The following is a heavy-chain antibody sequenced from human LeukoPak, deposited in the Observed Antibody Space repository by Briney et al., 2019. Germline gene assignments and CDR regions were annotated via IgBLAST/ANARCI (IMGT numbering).Heavy chain of an antibody. D-gene: IGHD4-17*01. Sequence: ASEKGSSKAFGCIFTRSGISWVRQASAHGLERMGWISAYNGNTNYAQKLQGRVTMTTDTSTSTAYMELRSLRSDDTAGYYCARTPVGFNTVTPTDVRYWGQGTLVTVSS. CDR1: GCIFTRSG. J-gene: IGHJ4*02. CDR2: ISAYNGNT. V-gene: IGHV1-18*01. CDR3: ARTPVGFNTVTPTDVRY.